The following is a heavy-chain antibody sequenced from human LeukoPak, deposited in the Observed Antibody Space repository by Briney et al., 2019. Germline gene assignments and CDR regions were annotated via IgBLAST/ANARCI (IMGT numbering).Heavy chain of an antibody. CDR3: ARDPEGDYDYVWGSYRYTRDLDY. CDR2: ISSSSSYI. D-gene: IGHD3-16*02. CDR1: GFTFSSYS. J-gene: IGHJ4*02. Sequence: GGSLRLSCAASGFTFSSYSMNWVRQAPGKGLEWVSSISSSSSYIYYADSVKGRFTISRDNAKNSLCLQMNSLRAEDTAVYYCARDPEGDYDYVWGSYRYTRDLDYWGQGTLVTVSS. V-gene: IGHV3-21*01.